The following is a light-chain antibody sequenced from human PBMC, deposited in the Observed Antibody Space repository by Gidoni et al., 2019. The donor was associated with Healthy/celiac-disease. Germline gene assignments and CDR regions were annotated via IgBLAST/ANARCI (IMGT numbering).Light chain of an antibody. CDR1: QSVSSSY. Sequence: EIVLPQSPGTLSLSPGERATLSCRASQSVSSSYLAWYQQNPGQAPRLLIYGASSRATGIPDRFSGSGSGTDFTLTISRLEPEDFAVYYCQQYGSSPLFTFGPGTKVDIK. CDR2: GAS. J-gene: IGKJ3*01. V-gene: IGKV3-20*01. CDR3: QQYGSSPLFT.